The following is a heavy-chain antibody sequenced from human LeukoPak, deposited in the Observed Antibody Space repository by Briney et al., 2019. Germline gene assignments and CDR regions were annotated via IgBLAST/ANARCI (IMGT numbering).Heavy chain of an antibody. V-gene: IGHV3-9*01. J-gene: IGHJ4*02. CDR1: GFTFDDYA. D-gene: IGHD1-7*01. CDR3: ANGYDWNYPYYFDY. Sequence: SGGSLRLSCAASGFTFDDYAMHWVRQAPGKGLEWVSGISWNSGSIGYADSVKGRFTISRDNAKNSLYLQMNSLRAEDTAVYYCANGYDWNYPYYFDYWGQGTLVTVSS. CDR2: ISWNSGSI.